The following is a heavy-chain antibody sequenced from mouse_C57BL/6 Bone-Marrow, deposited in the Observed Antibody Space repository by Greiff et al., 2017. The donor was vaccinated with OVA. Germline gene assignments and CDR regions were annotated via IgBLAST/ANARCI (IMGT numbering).Heavy chain of an antibody. CDR2: SRNKANDYKT. CDR1: GFTFSDFY. V-gene: IGHV7-1*01. CDR3: ARDDYYWYFDV. Sequence: EVKLMESGGGLVQSGRSLRLSCAPSGFTFSDFYMEWVRQAPGKGLEWIAASRNKANDYKTEYSASVKGRFIVSRDTSQSILYLQMNALRAEDTAIYYCARDDYYWYFDVWGTGTTVTVSS. J-gene: IGHJ1*03.